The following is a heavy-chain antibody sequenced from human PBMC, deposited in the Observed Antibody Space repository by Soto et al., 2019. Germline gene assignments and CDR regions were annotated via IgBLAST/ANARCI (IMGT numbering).Heavy chain of an antibody. J-gene: IGHJ6*02. CDR2: IIPIFGTA. V-gene: IGHV1-69*13. Sequence: SVKVSCKASGGTFSSYAISWVRQAPGQGLEWMGGIIPIFGTANYAQKFQGRVTITADESTSTAYMELSSLRSEDTAVYYCARGTSRRWHKHKGYYYYGMDVWGQGTTVTVYS. CDR3: ARGTSRRWHKHKGYYYYGMDV. D-gene: IGHD4-17*01. CDR1: GGTFSSYA.